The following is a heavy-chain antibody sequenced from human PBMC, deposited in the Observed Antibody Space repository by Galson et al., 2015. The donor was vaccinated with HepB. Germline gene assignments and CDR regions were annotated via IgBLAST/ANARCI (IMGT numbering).Heavy chain of an antibody. J-gene: IGHJ4*02. Sequence: SVKVSCKASGGTFSSSAISWVRQAPGQGLEWIGGIIPIFGPANYAQKFQGRVTITADKFQSTAYMELSSLRTEDMAVYYCARGDSYVFYYWGQGTLVAVSS. V-gene: IGHV1-69*06. CDR2: IIPIFGPA. CDR3: ARGDSYVFYY. D-gene: IGHD5-18*01. CDR1: GGTFSSSA.